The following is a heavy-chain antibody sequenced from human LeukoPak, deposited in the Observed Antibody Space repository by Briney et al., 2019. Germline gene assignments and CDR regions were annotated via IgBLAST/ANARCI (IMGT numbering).Heavy chain of an antibody. D-gene: IGHD3-9*01. Sequence: SETLSLTCTVSGGSISSYYWSWIRQPPGKGLEWIGYIYHSGSTNYNPSLKSRVTISVDTSKNQFSLKLSSVTAADTAVYYCARDRGYDILTGYYYYMDVWGKGTTVTVSS. CDR1: GGSISSYY. V-gene: IGHV4-59*01. J-gene: IGHJ6*03. CDR2: IYHSGST. CDR3: ARDRGYDILTGYYYYMDV.